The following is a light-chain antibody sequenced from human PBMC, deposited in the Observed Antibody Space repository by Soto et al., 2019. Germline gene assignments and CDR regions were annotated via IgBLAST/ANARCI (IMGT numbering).Light chain of an antibody. J-gene: IGLJ1*01. V-gene: IGLV2-14*01. Sequence: QSALTHPASVSWSPGQPITISCTGTSSDVGGYNYVSWYQQHPGKAPKLMIYEVSNRPSGVSNRFSGSKSGNTASLTISGLQAEDEADYYCSSYTSSSTLYVFGTGTKVTVL. CDR2: EVS. CDR1: SSDVGGYNY. CDR3: SSYTSSSTLYV.